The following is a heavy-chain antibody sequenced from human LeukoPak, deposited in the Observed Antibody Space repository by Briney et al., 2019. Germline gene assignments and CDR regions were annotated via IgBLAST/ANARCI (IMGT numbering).Heavy chain of an antibody. CDR1: GFTFSSYA. Sequence: PGGSLRLSCAASGFTFSSYAMSWVRQAPGKGLEWVSGISGSGGSTYYADSVRGRFTISRDNSKNTLYLQMNSLRAEDTAVYYCARAPYDSSGYYLPDAFDIWGQGTMVTVSS. CDR3: ARAPYDSSGYYLPDAFDI. D-gene: IGHD3-22*01. J-gene: IGHJ3*02. V-gene: IGHV3-23*01. CDR2: ISGSGGST.